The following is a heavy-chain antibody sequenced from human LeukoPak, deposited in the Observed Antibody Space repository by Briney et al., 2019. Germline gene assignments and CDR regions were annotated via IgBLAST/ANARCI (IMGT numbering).Heavy chain of an antibody. CDR3: ATMFGEEGYYFDY. CDR1: GFTFSSYA. V-gene: IGHV3-23*01. Sequence: GGSLRLSCAASGFTFSSYAMSWVRQAPGKGLEWVPGISGNGGTTYYADSVKGRFTISRDNSKNTLYLQMHSLRAEDTAVYYCATMFGEEGYYFDYWGQGTLVTVSS. J-gene: IGHJ4*02. CDR2: ISGNGGTT. D-gene: IGHD3-10*02.